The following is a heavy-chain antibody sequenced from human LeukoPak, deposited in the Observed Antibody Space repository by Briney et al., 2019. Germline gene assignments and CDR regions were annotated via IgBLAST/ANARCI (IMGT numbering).Heavy chain of an antibody. J-gene: IGHJ4*02. Sequence: GGSLRLSCAASGFTFNYAWMSWVRQAPGKGREWVANIKQDGSEKYYVDSVKGRFTISRDNAKNSLYLQMNSLRAEDTAVYYCARGPTRANSTDYWGQGALVTVSS. V-gene: IGHV3-7*01. CDR3: ARGPTRANSTDY. D-gene: IGHD2/OR15-2a*01. CDR1: GFTFNYAW. CDR2: IKQDGSEK.